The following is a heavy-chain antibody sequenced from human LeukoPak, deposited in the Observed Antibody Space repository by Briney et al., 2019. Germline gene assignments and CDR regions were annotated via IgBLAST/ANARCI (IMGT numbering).Heavy chain of an antibody. J-gene: IGHJ6*02. CDR3: ARGDRYYDILTGYYSGADYYYYGMDV. V-gene: IGHV4-39*07. D-gene: IGHD3-9*01. CDR2: IYYSGAT. CDR1: GGSISSTSYY. Sequence: SDTLSLTCAVSGGSISSTSYYWGWIRQPPGKGLEWLGSIYYSGATYYNPSLKSRVTISMDTSKNQFSLRLSSVTAADTAVYYCARGDRYYDILTGYYSGADYYYYGMDVWGQGTTVTVSS.